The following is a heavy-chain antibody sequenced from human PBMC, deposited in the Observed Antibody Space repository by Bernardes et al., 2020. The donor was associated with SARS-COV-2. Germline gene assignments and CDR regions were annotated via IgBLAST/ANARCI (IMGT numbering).Heavy chain of an antibody. CDR3: ARVSGGTRGYWYFDL. CDR1: GDSISSYY. Sequence: SETLSLTCTVSGDSISSYYWSWIRQPPGKGLEWIAYIYSSGRTNYNPSLKSRVTISVDTSKNQFSLKLNSVTAADTAVYYCARVSGGTRGYWYFDLWGRGTLVTISS. D-gene: IGHD3-10*01. CDR2: IYSSGRT. V-gene: IGHV4-59*01. J-gene: IGHJ2*01.